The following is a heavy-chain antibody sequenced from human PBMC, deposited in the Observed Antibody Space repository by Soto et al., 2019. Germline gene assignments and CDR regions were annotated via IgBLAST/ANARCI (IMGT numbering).Heavy chain of an antibody. V-gene: IGHV3-11*06. Sequence: GGSLRLSCAASGFTFSDYYMSWIRQAPGKGLEWVSYISSSSYTNYADSVKGRFTISRDNAKNSLYLQMNSLRAEDTAVYYCARENHYDSSGYSDYWGQGALVTVSS. CDR3: ARENHYDSSGYSDY. CDR2: ISSSSYT. CDR1: GFTFSDYY. J-gene: IGHJ4*02. D-gene: IGHD3-22*01.